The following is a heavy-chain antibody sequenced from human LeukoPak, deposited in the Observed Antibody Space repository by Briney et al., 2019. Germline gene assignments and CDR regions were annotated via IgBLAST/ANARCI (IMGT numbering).Heavy chain of an antibody. CDR1: GFTFSSYA. V-gene: IGHV3-9*01. D-gene: IGHD6-19*01. Sequence: GGSLRLSCAASGFTFSSYAMSWVRQAPGKGLEWVSGISWNSGSIGYADSVKGRFTISRDNAKNSLYLQMNSLRAEDTALYYCAKGLQYSSGWYIDYWGQGTLVTVSS. J-gene: IGHJ4*02. CDR3: AKGLQYSSGWYIDY. CDR2: ISWNSGSI.